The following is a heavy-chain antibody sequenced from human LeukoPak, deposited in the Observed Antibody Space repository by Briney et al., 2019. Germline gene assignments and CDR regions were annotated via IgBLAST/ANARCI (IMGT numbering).Heavy chain of an antibody. J-gene: IGHJ4*02. D-gene: IGHD3-10*01. CDR3: ARVTYGSGTYGAFDY. CDR2: ISYDGSNK. Sequence: GGSLRLSCAASGFTFSSSSMHWVRQPPGKGLEWVAVISYDGSNKYYADSVKGRFTISRDNSKNTLYLQMNSLRAEHTAVYYCARVTYGSGTYGAFDYWGQGTLVTVSS. V-gene: IGHV3-30*04. CDR1: GFTFSSSS.